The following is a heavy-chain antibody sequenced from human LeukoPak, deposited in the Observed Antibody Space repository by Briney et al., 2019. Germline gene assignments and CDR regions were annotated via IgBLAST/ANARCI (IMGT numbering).Heavy chain of an antibody. J-gene: IGHJ5*02. CDR3: ARRYCSGGRCYKDSPGENSWFDP. Sequence: SETLSLTCAVYGGSFSGYYWNWIRQPPGKGLEWIGHIYYSGSTNYNPSLKSRVTIAVDTSKNQFPLKLTSVTAADTAVYNCARRYCSGGRCYKDSPGENSWFDPWGQGTLVTVSS. D-gene: IGHD2-15*01. CDR1: GGSFSGYY. V-gene: IGHV4-59*08. CDR2: IYYSGST.